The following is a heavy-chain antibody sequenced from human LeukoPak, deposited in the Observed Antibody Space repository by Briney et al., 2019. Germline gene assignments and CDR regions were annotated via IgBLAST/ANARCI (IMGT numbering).Heavy chain of an antibody. CDR3: ARADIVVVVAAFDP. V-gene: IGHV3-7*02. D-gene: IGHD2-15*01. CDR2: ISQDGSEE. J-gene: IGHJ5*02. CDR1: GFTFSTYW. Sequence: GGSLRLSCAASGFTFSTYWMSWVRQAPGKGLEWVANISQDGSEEYYVDSVKGRFTISRDNAKNSLYLQMNSLRAEDTAVYYCARADIVVVVAAFDPWGQGTLVTVSS.